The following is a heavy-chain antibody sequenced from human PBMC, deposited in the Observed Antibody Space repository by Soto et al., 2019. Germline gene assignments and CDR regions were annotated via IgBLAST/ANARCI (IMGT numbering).Heavy chain of an antibody. CDR1: CGSFSGYY. Sequence: QVPLHHWGAGLMKPSETLSLTCAVYCGSFSGYYWTWIRQPPGKGLEWIGEVNHSGRTTYNPSLKSRVTLSVDPSQCQFSMKLSSVTAADTAVYSCEGGGATGLVYWGQGTLVTVSS. CDR3: EGGGATGLVY. D-gene: IGHD5-12*01. V-gene: IGHV4-34*01. CDR2: VNHSGRT. J-gene: IGHJ4*02.